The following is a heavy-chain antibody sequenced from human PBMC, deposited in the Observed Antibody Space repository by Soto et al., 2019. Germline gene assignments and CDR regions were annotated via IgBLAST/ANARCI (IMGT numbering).Heavy chain of an antibody. V-gene: IGHV3-15*04. CDR1: GFSFTDAW. J-gene: IGHJ3*02. Sequence: EGQLVESGGDLVKPGGSLRLSCAVSGFSFTDAWMTWVRQAPGKGLEWVGRIESNSDGGTTHYAPAVKGRFTISRDDSESTVYLQMNSLKIEDTAVYYCTRPRGTWQWLNAYDICGQGTMVAVSS. CDR2: IESNSDGGTT. CDR3: TRPRGTWQWLNAYDI. D-gene: IGHD6-19*01.